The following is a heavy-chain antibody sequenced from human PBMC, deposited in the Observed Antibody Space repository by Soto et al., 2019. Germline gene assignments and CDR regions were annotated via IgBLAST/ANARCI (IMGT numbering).Heavy chain of an antibody. V-gene: IGHV3-23*01. CDR2: ISGRRGGT. J-gene: IGHJ5*02. Sequence: EVYLLESGGGLVQPGGSLRLSCAASGFTFSSYALSWVRQAPGKGLEWVSTISGRRGGTYYADSVKGRFTISRDDSKNTLFLQMNSLRVEDTAVYYCAKARGHVDTWGQGTLVTVSS. CDR3: AKARGHVDT. CDR1: GFTFSSYA. D-gene: IGHD3-16*01.